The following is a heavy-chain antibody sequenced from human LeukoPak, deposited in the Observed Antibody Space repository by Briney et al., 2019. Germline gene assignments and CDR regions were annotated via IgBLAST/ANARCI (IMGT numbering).Heavy chain of an antibody. CDR3: ARADSSGWYFDY. CDR1: GGSISTGGYS. CDR2: IYDSGRA. D-gene: IGHD6-19*01. J-gene: IGHJ4*02. V-gene: IGHV4-30-4*07. Sequence: ESSQTLSLTCAVSGGSISTGGYSWSWIRQPPGKTLEWIGYIYDSGRAYYNPSLKSRVTISMDTSSNHFSLKLSSVTAADTAVYYCARADSSGWYFDYSGQGTLVTVSS.